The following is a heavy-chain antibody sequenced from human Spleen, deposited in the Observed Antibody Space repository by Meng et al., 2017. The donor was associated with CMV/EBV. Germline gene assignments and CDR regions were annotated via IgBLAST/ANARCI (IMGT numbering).Heavy chain of an antibody. V-gene: IGHV4-34*01. CDR3: ARGRQYYDFWSGYQRWFDP. Sequence: SFSGYYWSWIRQPPGKGLEWIGEINHSGSNNYNPSLKSRVTISVDTSKNQFSLKLSSVTAADTAVYYCARGRQYYDFWSGYQRWFDPWGQGTLVTVSS. D-gene: IGHD3-3*01. CDR1: SFSGYY. J-gene: IGHJ5*02. CDR2: INHSGSN.